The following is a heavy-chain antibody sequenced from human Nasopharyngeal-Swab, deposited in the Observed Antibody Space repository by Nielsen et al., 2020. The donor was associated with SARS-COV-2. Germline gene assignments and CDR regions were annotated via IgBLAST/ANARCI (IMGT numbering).Heavy chain of an antibody. J-gene: IGHJ4*02. CDR3: AKGNYYDSSGLFDH. V-gene: IGHV3-9*01. Sequence: LSLTCAASGFPFDDYAMHWVRQAPGKGLEWVSGITWNSGNIGYADSVKGRFTISRDNAKNSLYLQMNSLRAEDTALYYCAKGNYYDSSGLFDHWGQGTLVTVSS. D-gene: IGHD3-22*01. CDR2: ITWNSGNI. CDR1: GFPFDDYA.